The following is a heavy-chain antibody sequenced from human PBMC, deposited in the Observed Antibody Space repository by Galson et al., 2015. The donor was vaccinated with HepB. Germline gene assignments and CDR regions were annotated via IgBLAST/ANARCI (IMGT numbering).Heavy chain of an antibody. D-gene: IGHD6-19*01. Sequence: CAISGDSVSSNSAAWNWIRLSPSRGLEWLGRTYYRSKWYNDYAVSVKSRITINPDTSKNQFSLQLNSVTPEDTAVYYCARDRALGDSSGWYAGLYYYGMDVWGQGTTVTVSS. V-gene: IGHV6-1*01. J-gene: IGHJ6*02. CDR1: GDSVSSNSAA. CDR3: ARDRALGDSSGWYAGLYYYGMDV. CDR2: TYYRSKWYN.